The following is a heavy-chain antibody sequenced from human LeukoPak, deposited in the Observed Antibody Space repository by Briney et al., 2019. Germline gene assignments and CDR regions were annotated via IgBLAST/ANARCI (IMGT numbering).Heavy chain of an antibody. CDR3: ARDYDFWSGYSSGGRTFDI. CDR1: GFTFSSYA. D-gene: IGHD3-3*01. J-gene: IGHJ3*02. V-gene: IGHV3-21*01. Sequence: GRSLRLSCAASGFTFSSYAMHWVRQAPGKGLEWVSSISSSSSYIYYADSVKGRFTISRDNAKNSLYLQMNSLRAEDTAVYYCARDYDFWSGYSSGGRTFDIWGQGTMVTVSS. CDR2: ISSSSSYI.